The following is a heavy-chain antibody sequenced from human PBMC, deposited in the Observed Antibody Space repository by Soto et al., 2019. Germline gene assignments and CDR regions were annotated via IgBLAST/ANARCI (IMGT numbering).Heavy chain of an antibody. CDR1: GFTFSSYA. D-gene: IGHD2-21*02. CDR2: ISVSGVST. J-gene: IGHJ4*02. V-gene: IGHV3-23*01. Sequence: PGGSLRLSCAASGFTFSSYAMSWVRQAPGKGLEWVSTISVSGVSTYYADSVKGRFTISRDNSKSTLFLQMNSLGAEDTAVYYCAGGDWPFDYWGQGTLVTVSS. CDR3: AGGDWPFDY.